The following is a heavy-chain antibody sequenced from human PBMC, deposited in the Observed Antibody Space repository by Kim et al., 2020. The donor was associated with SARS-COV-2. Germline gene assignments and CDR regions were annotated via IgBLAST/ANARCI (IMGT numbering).Heavy chain of an antibody. Sequence: LKSRVTISVDTSKNQFSLKRSSVTAADTAVYYCARDSACSGGSCPDAFDIWGQGTMVTVSS. V-gene: IGHV4-59*01. J-gene: IGHJ3*02. CDR3: ARDSACSGGSCPDAFDI. D-gene: IGHD2-15*01.